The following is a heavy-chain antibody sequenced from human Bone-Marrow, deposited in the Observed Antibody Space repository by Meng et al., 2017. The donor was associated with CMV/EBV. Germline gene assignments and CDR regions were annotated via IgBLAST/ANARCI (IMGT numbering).Heavy chain of an antibody. V-gene: IGHV3-66*02. CDR2: LYSGGKT. CDR3: VRVYGGNSGC. D-gene: IGHD4-23*01. Sequence: ESLKISCAASGIIVSDNHMHWVRQAPGKGLEWVSILYSGGKTYYAESVRGRFTISRDSSKNTLYLQMNSLRPEDTAVYYCVRVYGGNSGCWGQGTLVTVSS. J-gene: IGHJ4*01. CDR1: GIIVSDNH.